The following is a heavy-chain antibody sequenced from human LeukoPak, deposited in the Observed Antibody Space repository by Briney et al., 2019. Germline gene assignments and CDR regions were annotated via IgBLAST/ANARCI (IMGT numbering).Heavy chain of an antibody. CDR1: GGSFSGYY. Sequence: PSETLSLTCAVYGGSFSGYYWSWIRQPPGKGLEWIGYIYYSGSTNYNPSLKSRVTISVDTSKNQFSLKLSSVTAADTAVYYCASHPYYYDSSGYYPLAFDIWGQGTMVTVSS. V-gene: IGHV4-59*08. CDR2: IYYSGST. D-gene: IGHD3-22*01. J-gene: IGHJ3*02. CDR3: ASHPYYYDSSGYYPLAFDI.